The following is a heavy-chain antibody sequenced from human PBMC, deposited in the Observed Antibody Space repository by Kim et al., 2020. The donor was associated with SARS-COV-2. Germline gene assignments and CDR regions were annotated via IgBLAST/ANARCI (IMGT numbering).Heavy chain of an antibody. CDR3: ARGRKEYSYGRAWRGYGMDV. Sequence: SETLSLTCAVYGGSFSGYYWSWIRQPPGKGLEWIGEINHSGSTNYNPSLKSRVTISVDTSKNQFSLKLSSVTAADTAVYYCARGRKEYSYGRAWRGYGMDVWGQGTTVTVSS. D-gene: IGHD5-18*01. CDR2: INHSGST. CDR1: GGSFSGYY. V-gene: IGHV4-34*01. J-gene: IGHJ6*02.